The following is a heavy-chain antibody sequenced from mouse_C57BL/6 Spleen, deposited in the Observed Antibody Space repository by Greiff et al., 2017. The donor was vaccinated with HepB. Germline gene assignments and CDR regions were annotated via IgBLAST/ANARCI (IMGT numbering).Heavy chain of an antibody. J-gene: IGHJ3*01. CDR2: IYPRSGNT. CDR3: ARSYGSSLSWFAY. D-gene: IGHD1-1*01. CDR1: GYTFTSYG. Sequence: QVQLQQSGAELARPGASVKLSCKASGYTFTSYGISWVKQRTGQGLEWIGEIYPRSGNTYYNEKFKGKATLTADKSSSTAYMELRSLTSEDSAVYFCARSYGSSLSWFAYWGQGTLVTVSA. V-gene: IGHV1-81*01.